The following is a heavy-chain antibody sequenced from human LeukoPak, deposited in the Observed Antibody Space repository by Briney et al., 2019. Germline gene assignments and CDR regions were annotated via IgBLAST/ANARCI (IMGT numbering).Heavy chain of an antibody. D-gene: IGHD1-26*01. J-gene: IGHJ4*02. CDR1: GHISSNYG. V-gene: IGHV1-69*05. CDR2: IIPIFGTA. Sequence: SVKVSCKSSGHISSNYGISWVRQAPGQGLEWMGGIIPIFGTANYAQKFQGRVTITTDESTSTAYMELSSLRSEDTAVYYCARGVYSGSYYVDYWGQGTLVTVSS. CDR3: ARGVYSGSYYVDY.